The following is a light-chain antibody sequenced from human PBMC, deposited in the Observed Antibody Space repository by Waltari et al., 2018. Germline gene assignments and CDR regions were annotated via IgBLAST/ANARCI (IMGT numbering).Light chain of an antibody. J-gene: IGKJ4*01. V-gene: IGKV3-20*01. CDR3: QQYGSSPT. Sequence: IVLTQSPGTQSLSPWERATLSCRASQSVSSSYLAWYQQKPGQAPRLLIYGASSRATGIPDRFSGSGSGTDFTLTISRLEPEDCAVYYCQQYGSSPTCGGGTKVEIK. CDR2: GAS. CDR1: QSVSSSY.